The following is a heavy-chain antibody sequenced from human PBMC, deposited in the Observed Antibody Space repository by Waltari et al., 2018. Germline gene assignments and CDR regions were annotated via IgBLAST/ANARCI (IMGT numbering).Heavy chain of an antibody. D-gene: IGHD6-19*01. Sequence: QVQLHQWGAGLLKPSETLSLTCAVYGGSFSGYFWSWIRQSPGKGLEWIGDINNRGTTNCNPSLKSRVTILGDKSKKQFSLNLSSVTAADTAVYYCARRIQYSTGWYGGWFDLWGQGTLVTVSS. CDR3: ARRIQYSTGWYGGWFDL. V-gene: IGHV4-34*01. CDR1: GGSFSGYF. J-gene: IGHJ5*02. CDR2: INNRGTT.